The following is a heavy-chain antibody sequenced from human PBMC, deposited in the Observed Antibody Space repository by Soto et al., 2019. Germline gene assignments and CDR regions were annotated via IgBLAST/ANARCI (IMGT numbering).Heavy chain of an antibody. V-gene: IGHV1-69*08. CDR3: ARDLIAAAGTGGWFDP. J-gene: IGHJ5*02. CDR1: GGTFSSYT. D-gene: IGHD6-13*01. Sequence: QVQLVQSGAEVKKPGSSVKVSCKASGGTFSSYTISWVRQAPGQGLEWMGRIIPILGIANYAQKFQGRVTITADKSTSTAYMELSSLRSEDTAVYYCARDLIAAAGTGGWFDPWGQATLVTVSS. CDR2: IIPILGIA.